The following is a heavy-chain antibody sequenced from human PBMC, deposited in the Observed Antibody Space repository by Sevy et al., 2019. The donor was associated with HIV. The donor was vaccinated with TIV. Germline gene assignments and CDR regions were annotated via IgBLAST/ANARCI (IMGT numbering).Heavy chain of an antibody. CDR1: GYTLTELS. CDR2: FDPEDGET. J-gene: IGHJ6*02. CDR3: ATMVRGVMSGYYYYYGMDV. D-gene: IGHD3-10*01. Sequence: ASVKVSCKVSGYTLTELSMHWVRQAPGKGLEWMGGFDPEDGETIYAQKFQGRVTMTEDTSTDTAYMELSSLRSEDTAVYYCATMVRGVMSGYYYYYGMDVWGQWTTVTVSS. V-gene: IGHV1-24*01.